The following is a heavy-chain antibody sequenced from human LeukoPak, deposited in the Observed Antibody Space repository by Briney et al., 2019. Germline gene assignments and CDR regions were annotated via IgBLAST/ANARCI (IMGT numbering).Heavy chain of an antibody. D-gene: IGHD3-10*01. J-gene: IGHJ6*02. Sequence: GGSLRLSCAASGFTFSNAWMSWVHQAPGKGLEWVGRIKSKTGGGTTDYTAPVKGRFTISRDDSKNTLYLQMNSLKTEDTAVYYCTTGPFDYYGSASYLANGMDVWGQGTTVTVSS. CDR1: GFTFSNAW. V-gene: IGHV3-15*01. CDR3: TTGPFDYYGSASYLANGMDV. CDR2: IKSKTGGGTT.